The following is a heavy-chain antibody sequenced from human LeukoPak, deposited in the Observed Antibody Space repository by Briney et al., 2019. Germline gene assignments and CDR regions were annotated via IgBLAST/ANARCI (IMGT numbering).Heavy chain of an antibody. D-gene: IGHD2-21*02. CDR2: ISYDGSNK. Sequence: GGSLRLSCAASGFTFSSYAMHWVGQAPGKGREGVAVISYDGSNKYYADSVKGRFTISRDNSKNTLYLQMHSLRAEDTAVYYCARDHAYCGGDCYSGYYYYGMDVWGQGTTVTVSS. CDR1: GFTFSSYA. CDR3: ARDHAYCGGDCYSGYYYYGMDV. V-gene: IGHV3-30*04. J-gene: IGHJ6*02.